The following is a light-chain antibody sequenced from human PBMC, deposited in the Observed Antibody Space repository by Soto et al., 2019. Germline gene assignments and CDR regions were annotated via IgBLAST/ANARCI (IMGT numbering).Light chain of an antibody. CDR1: MSVLYSSNNKNY. V-gene: IGKV4-1*01. J-gene: IGKJ3*01. CDR2: CAS. Sequence: DIVMTQSPDSLAVSLGERATINCKSSMSVLYSSNNKNYLACYQKKPGQPPKLLIYCASTRESGVPHRLRVSGSWTDFTLTITSLQAKYVAVYDCQEYLGVPGTVGPGTKVYLK. CDR3: QEYLGVPGT.